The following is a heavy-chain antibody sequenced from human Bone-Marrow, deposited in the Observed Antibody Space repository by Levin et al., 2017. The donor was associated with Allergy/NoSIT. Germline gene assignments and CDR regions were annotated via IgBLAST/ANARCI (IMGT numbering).Heavy chain of an antibody. CDR1: GFTFTSYS. J-gene: IGHJ6*03. CDR3: ARSHSSSIYYYYYMDV. CDR2: ISSSNRYI. V-gene: IGHV3-21*01. Sequence: PGGSLRLSCAASGFTFTSYSMNWVRQAPGKGLEWVSSISSSNRYIFYADSVKGRFTISRDNAKNLLYLQMNSLRAEDTAIYYCARSHSSSIYYYYYMDVWGMGTTVTVSS. D-gene: IGHD6-19*01.